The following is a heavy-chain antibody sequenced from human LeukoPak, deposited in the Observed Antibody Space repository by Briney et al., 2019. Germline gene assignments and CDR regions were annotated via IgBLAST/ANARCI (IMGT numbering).Heavy chain of an antibody. J-gene: IGHJ4*01. CDR3: GSDPNGDYVGALGF. V-gene: IGHV3-23*01. D-gene: IGHD2-8*01. Sequence: AGSLRLSCAASGFTFSSFAFTWVRQTPEKGLEWVASITGRGVARHYASSVKRRFTISRDNSKNTLYLQMNSLRAEDTAMYFCGSDPNGDYVGALGFWGRGTLVTVSS. CDR1: GFTFSSFA. CDR2: ITGRGVAR.